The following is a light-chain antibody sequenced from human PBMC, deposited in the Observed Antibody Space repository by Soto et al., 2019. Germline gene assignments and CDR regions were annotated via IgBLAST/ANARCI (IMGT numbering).Light chain of an antibody. CDR3: SSYTTTDTLV. CDR1: SSDVGDYNY. CDR2: EVS. J-gene: IGLJ2*01. Sequence: QSALTQPASVSGSPGQSITISCTGTSSDVGDYNYVSWYQHHPGKAPKVMIYEVSNRPSGVSSRFSGSKSGNTASLTISGLQAEDEADYYCSSYTTTDTLVFGGGTKVTVL. V-gene: IGLV2-14*01.